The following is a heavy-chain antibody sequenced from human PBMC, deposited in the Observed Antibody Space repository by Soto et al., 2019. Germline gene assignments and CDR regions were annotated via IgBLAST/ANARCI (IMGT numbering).Heavy chain of an antibody. CDR2: IYPGDSDT. CDR1: GYSFTSYW. CDR3: ARAPITMVRGTSPWFDP. J-gene: IGHJ5*02. V-gene: IGHV5-51*01. Sequence: GESLKISCKGSGYSFTSYWIGWVRQMPGKGLEWMGIIYPGDSDTRYSPSFQGQVTISADKSISTAYLQWSSLKASDTAMYYCARAPITMVRGTSPWFDPWGQGTLVTVSS. D-gene: IGHD3-10*01.